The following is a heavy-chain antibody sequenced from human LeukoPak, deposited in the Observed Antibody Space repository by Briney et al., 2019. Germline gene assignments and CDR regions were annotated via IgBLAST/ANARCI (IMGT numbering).Heavy chain of an antibody. CDR3: EKDSHLDV. J-gene: IGHJ6*02. Sequence: SETLSLTCTVSGGSISVTDLYWGWIRQLPGKGLEWIGNIHSTGNSFCNPSLKSRVTISVDTSKNQFSLKLSSVTAADTAVYYCEKDSHLDVWGHGTTVTVSS. V-gene: IGHV4-39*01. D-gene: IGHD2-15*01. CDR1: GGSISVTDLY. CDR2: IHSTGNS.